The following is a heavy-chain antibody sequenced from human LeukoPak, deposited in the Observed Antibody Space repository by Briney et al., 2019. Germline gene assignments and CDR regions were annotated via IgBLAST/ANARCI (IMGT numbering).Heavy chain of an antibody. D-gene: IGHD6-13*01. CDR1: GYTFTSYA. V-gene: IGHV1-3*01. J-gene: IGHJ4*02. CDR2: INAGNGNT. Sequence: ASVKVSCKASGYTFTSYAMHWVRQAPGQRLEWMGWINAGNGNTKYSQKFQGRVTITRDTSARTAYMELSSLRSEDTAVYYCARDPRIAAAGGRFDYWGQGTLVTVSS. CDR3: ARDPRIAAAGGRFDY.